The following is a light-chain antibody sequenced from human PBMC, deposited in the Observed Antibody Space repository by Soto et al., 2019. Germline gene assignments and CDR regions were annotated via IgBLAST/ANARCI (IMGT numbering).Light chain of an antibody. CDR1: RDISDI. J-gene: IGKJ1*01. Sequence: DFQMTQSPSSRSESLGDRVTIICRASRDISDILAWYQQKPGKVPNLLIYAASTLQSGVPSRFSGGGSGTDFTLTISSLRPEDVATYYCQKYNTTPRTFGQGTKVELK. V-gene: IGKV1-27*01. CDR3: QKYNTTPRT. CDR2: AAS.